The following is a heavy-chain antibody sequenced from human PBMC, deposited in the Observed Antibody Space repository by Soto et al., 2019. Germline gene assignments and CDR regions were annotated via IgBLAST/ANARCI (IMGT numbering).Heavy chain of an antibody. CDR1: GFSLSTSGVG. Sequence: QITLKESGPTLVKPTQTLTLTCTFSGFSLSTSGVGVGWIRQPPGKALEWLALIYWDDDKRYSPSLKSRLTITKATSKNQVVLTMTNMDPVDTATYYCAPLGVAGTTGFDAFDIWGQGTMVTVSS. V-gene: IGHV2-5*02. CDR2: IYWDDDK. CDR3: APLGVAGTTGFDAFDI. J-gene: IGHJ3*02. D-gene: IGHD6-19*01.